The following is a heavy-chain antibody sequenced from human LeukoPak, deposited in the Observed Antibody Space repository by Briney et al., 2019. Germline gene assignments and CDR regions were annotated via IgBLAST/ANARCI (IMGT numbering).Heavy chain of an antibody. J-gene: IGHJ4*02. Sequence: GGSLRLSCAASGFTFSNYWMSWVRQAPGKGLEWVANMKQDGSETYYVDSVKGRFTISRDNAENSLYLQMNSLRAEDTAVYYCVRSDVVRGITSRGHWGQGTLVTVSS. V-gene: IGHV3-7*01. CDR3: VRSDVVRGITSRGH. CDR1: GFTFSNYW. D-gene: IGHD3-10*01. CDR2: MKQDGSET.